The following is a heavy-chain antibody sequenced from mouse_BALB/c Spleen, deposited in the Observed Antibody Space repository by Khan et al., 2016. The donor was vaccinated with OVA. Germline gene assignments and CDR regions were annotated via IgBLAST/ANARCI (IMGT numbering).Heavy chain of an antibody. J-gene: IGHJ3*01. V-gene: IGHV5-6*01. Sequence: EVQRVESGGDLVKPGGSLKLSCAASGFTFSTYGMSWVRQTPDKRLEWVATVSTGGSYTYYPVSVKGRFTISRDNAKNTLYLQMSGLKSEDTAMFYCTRLAYYYDSEGFAYWGQGTLVTVSA. CDR1: GFTFSTYG. CDR3: TRLAYYYDSEGFAY. CDR2: VSTGGSYT. D-gene: IGHD1-1*01.